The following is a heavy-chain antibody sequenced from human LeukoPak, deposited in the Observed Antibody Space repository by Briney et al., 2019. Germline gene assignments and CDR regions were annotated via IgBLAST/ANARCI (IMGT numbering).Heavy chain of an antibody. Sequence: PSETLSLTCVVSGYSISSGYYWGWIRQPPGKGLEWIANIYHSGSAYYNPSLKSRVTTSLDTSKNQFPLNLTSVTAADTAVYYCARWLPAAGYSFDYWGQGTLVTVSS. D-gene: IGHD6-13*01. CDR1: GYSISSGYY. CDR2: IYHSGSA. V-gene: IGHV4-38-2*01. J-gene: IGHJ4*02. CDR3: ARWLPAAGYSFDY.